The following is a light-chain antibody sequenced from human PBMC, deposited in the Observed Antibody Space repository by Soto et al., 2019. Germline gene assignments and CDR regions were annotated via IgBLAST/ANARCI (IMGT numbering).Light chain of an antibody. CDR2: GAS. V-gene: IGKV3-20*01. CDR1: QSVSSNY. Sequence: IVLTQSPGTLSLSPGDRATLSCRTSQSVSSNYLAWYQQKPGQAPRLLIYGASSRATGIPDRFSGSGSGTEFTLTISSLQPDDFATYYCQHYNSYSEAFGQGTKVDIK. J-gene: IGKJ1*01. CDR3: QHYNSYSEA.